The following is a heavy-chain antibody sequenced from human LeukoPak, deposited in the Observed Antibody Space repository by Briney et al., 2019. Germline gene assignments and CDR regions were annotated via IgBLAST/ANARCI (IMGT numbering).Heavy chain of an antibody. CDR3: ARVLDYSEPYYMDV. CDR2: ISTGSSTI. CDR1: GFTFSRHS. D-gene: IGHD4-11*01. J-gene: IGHJ6*03. V-gene: IGHV3-48*01. Sequence: GGSLRLSCAASGFTFSRHSMNWVRQAPGKGLEWISYISTGSSTIYYADSVKGRFTIFRDNAKNSLFLQMNSLRVEDTAVYYCARVLDYSEPYYMDVWGKGTTVTVSS.